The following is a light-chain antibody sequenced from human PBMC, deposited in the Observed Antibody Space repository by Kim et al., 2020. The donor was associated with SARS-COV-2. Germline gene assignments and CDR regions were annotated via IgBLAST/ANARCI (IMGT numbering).Light chain of an antibody. Sequence: GRSITISCTGTSSDVVPYNYVSWYQQNPGKAPKLVIYDVSKRPSGVSNRFSGSKSGNTASLTISGLQAEDGADYYCSSFTSTNAWVFGGGTQLTVL. J-gene: IGLJ3*02. CDR1: SSDVVPYNY. CDR2: DVS. V-gene: IGLV2-14*04. CDR3: SSFTSTNAWV.